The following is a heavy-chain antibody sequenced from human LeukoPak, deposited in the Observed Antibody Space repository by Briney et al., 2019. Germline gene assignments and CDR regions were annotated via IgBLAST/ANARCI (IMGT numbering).Heavy chain of an antibody. V-gene: IGHV3-21*01. CDR2: ISSSSSYI. D-gene: IGHD3-3*01. Sequence: GGPLRLSCAASGFTFSSYSMNWVRQAPGKGLEWVSSISSSSSYIYYADSVKGRFTISRDNAKNSLYLQMNSLRAEDTAVYYCARFAVRFLFGGWFDPWGQGTLVTVSS. J-gene: IGHJ5*02. CDR1: GFTFSSYS. CDR3: ARFAVRFLFGGWFDP.